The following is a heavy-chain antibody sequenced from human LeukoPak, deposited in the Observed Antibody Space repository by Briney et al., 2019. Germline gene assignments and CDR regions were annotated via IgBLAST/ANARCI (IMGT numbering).Heavy chain of an antibody. D-gene: IGHD6-6*01. J-gene: IGHJ4*02. CDR2: ISGSGGST. Sequence: GSLRLSCASSGFTFSSYAMGWVRQAPGKGRGWVSAISGSGGSTYYADPVKGRFTISRDNSKNTLYLQMNSLRAEDTAVYYCAKDGIAARLIDYWGQGTLVTVSS. CDR1: GFTFSSYA. CDR3: AKDGIAARLIDY. V-gene: IGHV3-23*01.